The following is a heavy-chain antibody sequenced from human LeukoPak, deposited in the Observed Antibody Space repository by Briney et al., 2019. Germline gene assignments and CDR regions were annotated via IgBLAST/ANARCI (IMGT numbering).Heavy chain of an antibody. D-gene: IGHD3-10*01. CDR1: GFTFSNYA. Sequence: GGSLRLSCAASGFTFSNYAMTWVRQAPGKGLEWVSGMSSGTGSTHYADSVKGRFTISRDNSKNTLYLQMNSLRAEDTAVYYCAKHAGSYYYYSMDVWGQGTTVTVSS. V-gene: IGHV3-23*01. CDR3: AKHAGSYYYYSMDV. J-gene: IGHJ6*02. CDR2: MSSGTGST.